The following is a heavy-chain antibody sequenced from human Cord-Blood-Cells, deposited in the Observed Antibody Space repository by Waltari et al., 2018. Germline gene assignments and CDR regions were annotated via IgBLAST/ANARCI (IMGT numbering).Heavy chain of an antibody. J-gene: IGHJ4*02. CDR1: GGTFSSYA. Sequence: QVQLVQSGAEVKKPGSSVKVSCKASGGTFSSYAISWVRQAPGQGLEWMGGVIPIFGTANYAQKFQGRVTITADKSTSTAYMELSSLRSEDTAVYYCAREENYDYVWGSSYFDYWGQGTLVTVSS. V-gene: IGHV1-69*14. CDR2: VIPIFGTA. D-gene: IGHD3-16*01. CDR3: AREENYDYVWGSSYFDY.